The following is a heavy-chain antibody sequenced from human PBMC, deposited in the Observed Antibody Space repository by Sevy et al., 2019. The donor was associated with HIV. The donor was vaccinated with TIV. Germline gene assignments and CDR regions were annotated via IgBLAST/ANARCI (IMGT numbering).Heavy chain of an antibody. CDR3: VRVRALLLFVELPRYRFDS. V-gene: IGHV3-7*04. CDR2: IKQDGSDK. D-gene: IGHD1-26*01. CDR1: GFTLSSYW. J-gene: IGHJ4*02. Sequence: GGSLRLSCVASGFTLSSYWMSWVRQVPGQGLEWVADIKQDGSDKNYLDSVKGRFTISRDNAKKSLYLQMNNLRVEDTALYYCVRVRALLLFVELPRYRFDSWGQGTLLTVSS.